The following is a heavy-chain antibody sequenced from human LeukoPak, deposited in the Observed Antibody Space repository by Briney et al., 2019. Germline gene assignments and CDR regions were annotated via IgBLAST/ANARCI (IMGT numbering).Heavy chain of an antibody. J-gene: IGHJ6*03. V-gene: IGHV4-39*07. D-gene: IGHD7-27*01. CDR3: ARGGGLGYYYYYMDV. CDR1: DGSISSSSSY. CDR2: IYYSGST. Sequence: SETLSLTCTVSDGSISSSSSYWGWIRQPPGKGLEWIGSIYYSGSTYYNPSLKSRVTISVDTSKNQFSLKLSSVTAADTAVYYCARGGGLGYYYYYMDVWGKGTTVTISS.